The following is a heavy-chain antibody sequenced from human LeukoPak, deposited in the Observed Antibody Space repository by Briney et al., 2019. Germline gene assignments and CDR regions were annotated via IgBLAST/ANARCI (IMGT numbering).Heavy chain of an antibody. CDR2: INWNGGST. Sequence: GGSLRLSCAASGFTFDDYGMSWVRQAPGKGLEWVSGINWNGGSTGYADSVKGRFTISRDNAKHSLYLQMNSLRAGDTALYYCARDVYGATGYWGQGTLVTVSS. V-gene: IGHV3-20*04. J-gene: IGHJ4*02. CDR1: GFTFDDYG. CDR3: ARDVYGATGY. D-gene: IGHD4-17*01.